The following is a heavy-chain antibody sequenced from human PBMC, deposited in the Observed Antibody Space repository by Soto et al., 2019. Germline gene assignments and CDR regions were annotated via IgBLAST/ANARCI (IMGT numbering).Heavy chain of an antibody. V-gene: IGHV4-28*03. CDR1: GQYIKSNFW. Sequence: SETLSLTCLVSGQYIKSNFWWAWVRQSPGKDLEWIGDIYHSGSAYYNPSLKSRVTLSLDKSKNQFSLNLGSVTAADTAVYYCARVPDRWGQGPLVTVSS. D-gene: IGHD2-2*01. CDR3: ARVPDR. CDR2: IYHSGSA. J-gene: IGHJ5*02.